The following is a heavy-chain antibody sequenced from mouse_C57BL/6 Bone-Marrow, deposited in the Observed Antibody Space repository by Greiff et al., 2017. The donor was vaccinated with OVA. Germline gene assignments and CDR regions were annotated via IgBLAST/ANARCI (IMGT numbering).Heavy chain of an antibody. CDR2: IHPNSGST. D-gene: IGHD1-1*01. CDR3: ARRYYGSQVPPRYFDV. CDR1: GYTFTSYW. Sequence: QVQLQQPGAELVKPGASVKLSCKASGYTFTSYWMHWVKQRPGQGLEWIGMIHPNSGSTNYNEKFKSKATLTVDKSSSTAYMQLSSPTSEDSAVYYCARRYYGSQVPPRYFDVWGTGTTVTVSS. J-gene: IGHJ1*03. V-gene: IGHV1-64*01.